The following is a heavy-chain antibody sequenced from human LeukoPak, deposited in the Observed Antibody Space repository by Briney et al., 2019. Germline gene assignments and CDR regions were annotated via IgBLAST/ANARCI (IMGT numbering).Heavy chain of an antibody. D-gene: IGHD3-22*01. CDR3: ARGGTMIVVARPNYFFDY. J-gene: IGHJ4*02. CDR1: GASISSYY. V-gene: IGHV4-59*01. Sequence: SETLSLTCTVSGASISSYYWNWIRQPRGKGLEWIGYIEYSGSTNYNPSLKSRVTISIDTSKNQFSLKLSSVTAADTAVYYCARGGTMIVVARPNYFFDYWGQGILATVSS. CDR2: IEYSGST.